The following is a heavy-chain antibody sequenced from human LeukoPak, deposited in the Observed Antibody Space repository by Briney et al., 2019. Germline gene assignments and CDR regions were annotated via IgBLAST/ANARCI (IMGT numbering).Heavy chain of an antibody. CDR3: ARARYPTMVRGVIITGYYFDY. J-gene: IGHJ4*02. V-gene: IGHV1-69*06. CDR2: IIPIFGTV. D-gene: IGHD3-10*01. Sequence: GASVKVSCKASGYTFTSYAISWVRQAPGQGLEWMGGIIPIFGTVNYAQKFQGRVTITADKSTGTAYMELSSLRSEDTAVYYCARARYPTMVRGVIITGYYFDYWGQGTLVTVSS. CDR1: GYTFTSYA.